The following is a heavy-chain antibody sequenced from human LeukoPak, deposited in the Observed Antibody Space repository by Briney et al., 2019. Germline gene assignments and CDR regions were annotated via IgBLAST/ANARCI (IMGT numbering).Heavy chain of an antibody. V-gene: IGHV1-18*01. CDR3: ARDNPDLGYCSGGSCSYFDY. D-gene: IGHD2-15*01. J-gene: IGHJ4*02. Sequence: EASVTVSCKASGYTFTSYGISWVRLDPGQGLEWIGWISAYHGNTNYAQKLQGRVTMTTDTSTSTAYMELSSLRSEDTAVYYCARDNPDLGYCSGGSCSYFDYWGQGTLVTVSS. CDR2: ISAYHGNT. CDR1: GYTFTSYG.